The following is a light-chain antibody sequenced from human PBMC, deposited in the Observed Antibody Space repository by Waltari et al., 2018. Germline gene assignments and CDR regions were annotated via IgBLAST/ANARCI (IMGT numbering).Light chain of an antibody. CDR2: WAS. V-gene: IGKV4-1*01. CDR3: QQYYSTPYT. CDR1: QSVLYSSNNKNY. Sequence: DIVMTQSPDSLAVSLGERATINCQSRQSVLYSSNNKNYLAWYQQKPGQPPKLLIYWASTRESGVPDRFSGSGSGTDFTLTISSLQAEDVAVYYCQQYYSTPYTFGQGTKLEIK. J-gene: IGKJ2*01.